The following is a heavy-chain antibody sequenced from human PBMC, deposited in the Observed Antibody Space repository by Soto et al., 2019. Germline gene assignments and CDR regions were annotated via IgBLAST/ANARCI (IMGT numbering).Heavy chain of an antibody. CDR2: INHSGST. J-gene: IGHJ6*02. D-gene: IGHD4-17*01. V-gene: IGHV4-34*01. Sequence: SETLSLTCAVYGGSFSGYYWSWIRQPPGKGLEWIGEINHSGSTNYNPSLKSRVTISVDTSKNQFSLKLSSVTAADTAVYYCARRHFGDEPSYDYYGMDVWGQGTTVTVSS. CDR3: ARRHFGDEPSYDYYGMDV. CDR1: GGSFSGYY.